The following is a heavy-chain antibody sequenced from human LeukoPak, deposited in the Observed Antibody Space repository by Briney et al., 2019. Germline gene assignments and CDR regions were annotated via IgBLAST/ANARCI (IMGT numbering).Heavy chain of an antibody. CDR1: GGSISSYY. D-gene: IGHD3-3*01. CDR3: ARGFTSTTIFGVVPDAFDI. J-gene: IGHJ3*02. Sequence: PSETLSLTCTVSGGSISSYYWSWIRQPPGKGLEWIGHIYYSGSTNYNPSLKSRVTISVDTSKNQFSLKLSSVTAADTAVYYCARGFTSTTIFGVVPDAFDIWGQGTMVTVSS. V-gene: IGHV4-59*01. CDR2: IYYSGST.